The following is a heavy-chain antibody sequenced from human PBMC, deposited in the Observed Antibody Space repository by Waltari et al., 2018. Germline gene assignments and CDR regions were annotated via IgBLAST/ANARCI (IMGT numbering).Heavy chain of an antibody. CDR3: ATYIGASVGTAAFDV. D-gene: IGHD5-12*01. CDR1: GVSITSNRHY. J-gene: IGHJ3*01. Sequence: QLQLQESCPRPVRPSETLSLICRVSGVSITSNRHYLAWIRQSPGQGLEWSGTVSYSGTTYTSPSLKSRVSVSRDTSKNHVSLILGSVTAADMAVYYCATYIGASVGTAAFDVWGQGTMVTVSS. CDR2: VSYSGTT. V-gene: IGHV4-39*01.